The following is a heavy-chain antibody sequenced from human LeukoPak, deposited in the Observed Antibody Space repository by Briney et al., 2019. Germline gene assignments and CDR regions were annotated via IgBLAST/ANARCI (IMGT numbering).Heavy chain of an antibody. D-gene: IGHD3-22*01. CDR3: ASGYDNSGYYYVPDY. J-gene: IGHJ4*02. Sequence: SETLSLTCTVSGGSISSSSYYWGWIRQPPGKGLQWIGNIYYSGSTYYNPSLKSRVTISVDTSKNQFSLKLSSVTAADTAVYYCASGYDNSGYYYVPDYWGQGTLVTVSS. CDR2: IYYSGST. V-gene: IGHV4-39*01. CDR1: GGSISSSSYY.